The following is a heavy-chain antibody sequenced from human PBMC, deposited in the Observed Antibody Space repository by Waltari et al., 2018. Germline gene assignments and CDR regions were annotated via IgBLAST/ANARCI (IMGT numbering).Heavy chain of an antibody. D-gene: IGHD2-21*01. J-gene: IGHJ5*02. CDR2: LNPDSGKT. Sequence: QVLLVQSGPEVKKPGASVKVSCTASGYTFTTYDINWVRQATGHGLEWMGWLNPDSGKTGFAQNFQGRVTITRDTSIATVYMELSDLRSEDTAVYYCARGTRASRASYWLDPWGQGTLVTVSS. V-gene: IGHV1-8*01. CDR3: ARGTRASRASYWLDP. CDR1: GYTFTTYD.